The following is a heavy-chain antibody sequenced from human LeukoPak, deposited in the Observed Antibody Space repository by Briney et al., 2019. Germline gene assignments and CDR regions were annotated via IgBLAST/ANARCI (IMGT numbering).Heavy chain of an antibody. D-gene: IGHD6-19*01. J-gene: IGHJ4*02. V-gene: IGHV4-59*01. CDR1: GGSFSGYY. CDR3: ARTTSYSSGWYLFDY. Sequence: SETLSLTCAVYGGSFSGYYWSWIRQPPGKGLEWIGYIYYSGSTNYNPSLKSRVTISVDTSKNQFSLKLSSVTAADTAVYYCARTTSYSSGWYLFDYWGQGTLVTVSS. CDR2: IYYSGST.